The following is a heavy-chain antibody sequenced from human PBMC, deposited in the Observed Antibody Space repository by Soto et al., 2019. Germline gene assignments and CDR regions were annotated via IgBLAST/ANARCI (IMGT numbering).Heavy chain of an antibody. J-gene: IGHJ6*04. CDR3: GRCRTDSYGIDV. D-gene: IGHD6-19*01. CDR1: GYSFTSYG. V-gene: IGHV1-18*01. Sequence: ASVKGSCNASGYSFTSYGIGWDRQVPGQGPEWMGWISPYNGRTNYAQSVKGRVVMTTGISTNTVHLELRSLRSDDSAIYYCGRCRTDSYGIDVSGEGTTVTTSS. CDR2: ISPYNGRT.